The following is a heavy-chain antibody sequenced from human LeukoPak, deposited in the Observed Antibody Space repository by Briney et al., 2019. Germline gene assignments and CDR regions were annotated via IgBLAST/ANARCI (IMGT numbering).Heavy chain of an antibody. V-gene: IGHV3-23*01. CDR3: AKAEVTTSWDFFDY. CDR2: TSGSGGST. D-gene: IGHD4-11*01. Sequence: GGSLRLSCAASGFTFSSYDMRWVRRATGKGLEGGSGTSGSGGSTYYAVSVKGRFTISRDNSKNTLYLQMNSLRAEDTAVYYCAKAEVTTSWDFFDYWGQGTLVTVSS. J-gene: IGHJ4*02. CDR1: GFTFSSYD.